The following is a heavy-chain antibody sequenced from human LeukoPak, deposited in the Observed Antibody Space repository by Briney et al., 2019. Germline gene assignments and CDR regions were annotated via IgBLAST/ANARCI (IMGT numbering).Heavy chain of an antibody. Sequence: AETLSLTCTVSGGSISSSSYYWGWIPQPPGKGLEWIGSMYTSGSTYYNPSLKSRVTISVDTSKNQFSLKLSSVTAADTAVYYCARSGSGYLRYYFDYWGQGTLVTVSS. CDR2: MYTSGST. D-gene: IGHD5-12*01. CDR3: ARSGSGYLRYYFDY. J-gene: IGHJ4*02. V-gene: IGHV4-39*07. CDR1: GGSISSSSYY.